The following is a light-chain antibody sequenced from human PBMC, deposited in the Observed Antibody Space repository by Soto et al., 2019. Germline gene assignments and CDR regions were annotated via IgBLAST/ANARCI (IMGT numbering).Light chain of an antibody. Sequence: EIVLTQSPGTLSLSPGERAALSCRASQSVSSNYVAWYQQRPGQAPRLLIYAASSRATGIPDRFRGSGSGTDFTLTISRLEPEDFAVYFCQQYGSSPYTFGQGTRLEIK. CDR1: QSVSSNY. V-gene: IGKV3-20*01. CDR3: QQYGSSPYT. J-gene: IGKJ2*01. CDR2: AAS.